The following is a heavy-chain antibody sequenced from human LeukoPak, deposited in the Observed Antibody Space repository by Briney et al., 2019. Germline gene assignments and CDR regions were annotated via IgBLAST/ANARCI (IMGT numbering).Heavy chain of an antibody. CDR2: MNPNSGNT. V-gene: IGHV1-8*03. Sequence: ASVKVSCKASGYTFTSYDINWVRQATGQGLEWMGWMNPNSGNTGYAQKFQGRVTITRNTSISTAYMELSSLRSEDTAVYYCARLLRRSSSAFDPWGQGTLVTVSS. J-gene: IGHJ5*02. D-gene: IGHD6-13*01. CDR3: ARLLRRSSSAFDP. CDR1: GYTFTSYD.